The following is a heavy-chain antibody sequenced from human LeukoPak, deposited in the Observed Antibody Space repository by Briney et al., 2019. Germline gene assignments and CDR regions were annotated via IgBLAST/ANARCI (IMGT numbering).Heavy chain of an antibody. D-gene: IGHD2-2*01. V-gene: IGHV3-53*01. CDR1: GFTVSSNY. J-gene: IGHJ4*02. Sequence: GGSQRLSCAASGFTVSSNYMSWVRQAPGKGLEWVSIIYNIGTTYYTDSVKGRFTISRDNSKNTLYLQMNSLRAEDTAVYYCARWYCSSTSCYYDYWGQGTLVTVSS. CDR3: ARWYCSSTSCYYDY. CDR2: IYNIGTT.